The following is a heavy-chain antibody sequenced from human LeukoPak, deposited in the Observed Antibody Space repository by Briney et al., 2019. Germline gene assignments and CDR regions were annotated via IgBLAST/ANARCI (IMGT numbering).Heavy chain of an antibody. CDR1: GYTFTNYD. D-gene: IGHD3-16*01. Sequence: GASVKVSCKASGYTFTNYDINWVRQAAGQGLEWMGWMNPNSGDTGYVEKFQGRVTMTRDTSMNTAYMELSSLRSEGTAVYYCTRSGFGGGVHFDYWGQGTPVTVSS. CDR3: TRSGFGGGVHFDY. V-gene: IGHV1-8*01. J-gene: IGHJ4*02. CDR2: MNPNSGDT.